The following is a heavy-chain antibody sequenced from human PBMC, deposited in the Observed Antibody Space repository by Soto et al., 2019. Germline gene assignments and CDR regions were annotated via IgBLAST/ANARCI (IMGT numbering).Heavy chain of an antibody. V-gene: IGHV3-23*01. Sequence: GGSLRLSCAASGFTFSSYAMSWVRQAPGKGLEWVSAISGSGGSTYYADSVKGRFTISRDNSKNTLYLQMNSLRAEDTAVYYCAKDGVGIPAAIWGYWGQGTLVTVSS. D-gene: IGHD2-2*02. J-gene: IGHJ4*02. CDR1: GFTFSSYA. CDR3: AKDGVGIPAAIWGY. CDR2: ISGSGGST.